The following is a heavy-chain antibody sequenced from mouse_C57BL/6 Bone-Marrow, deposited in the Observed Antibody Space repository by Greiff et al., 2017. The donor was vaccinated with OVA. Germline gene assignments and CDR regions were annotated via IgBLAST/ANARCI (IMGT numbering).Heavy chain of an antibody. CDR3: ARSGDGNYENPAMDY. V-gene: IGHV1-63*01. CDR1: GYTFTNYW. J-gene: IGHJ4*01. Sequence: VQLQQSGAELVRPGTSVKMSCKASGYTFTNYWIGWAKQRPGHGLEWIGDIYPGGGYTNYNEKFKGKATLTADKSSSTAYMQFSCLTSEDSAIYYCARSGDGNYENPAMDYWGQGTSVTVSS. D-gene: IGHD2-1*01. CDR2: IYPGGGYT.